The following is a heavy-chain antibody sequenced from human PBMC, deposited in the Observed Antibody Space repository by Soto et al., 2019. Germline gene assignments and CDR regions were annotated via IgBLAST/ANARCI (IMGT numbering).Heavy chain of an antibody. Sequence: EVQLVESGGGLVKPGGSLKLSFAPSGFTFGSYGMHWVRRAQGKGLGWVSSISSSSTYIKYADSVKGRFTISRDNAKNSLYLQMNSLRAEDTAVYYCARGEGYFDWSAPRYWGQGTLVTVSS. CDR2: ISSSSTYI. CDR1: GFTFGSYG. CDR3: ARGEGYFDWSAPRY. J-gene: IGHJ4*02. V-gene: IGHV3-21*01. D-gene: IGHD3-9*01.